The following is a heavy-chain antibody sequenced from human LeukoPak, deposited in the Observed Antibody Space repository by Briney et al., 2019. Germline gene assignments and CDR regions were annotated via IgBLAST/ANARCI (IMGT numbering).Heavy chain of an antibody. J-gene: IGHJ1*01. D-gene: IGHD3-16*01. CDR3: AKDDDWGRFKD. Sequence: QPGRSLRLSCAASGFTFRNYGMHWIRQAPGKGLEWVSVINYSGVSTNYADSVKGRFTISRDNSKNTVYLQMNSLRVEDTAVYYCAKDDDWGRFKDWGQGTLVTVSS. V-gene: IGHV3-23*01. CDR2: INYSGVST. CDR1: GFTFRNYG.